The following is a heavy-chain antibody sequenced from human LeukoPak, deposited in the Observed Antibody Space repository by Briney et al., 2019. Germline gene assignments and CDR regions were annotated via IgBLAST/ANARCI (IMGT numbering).Heavy chain of an antibody. V-gene: IGHV4-38-2*01. CDR3: ARWGRYFDWLPSAFDI. J-gene: IGHJ3*02. CDR2: IYHSGST. CDR1: GYSISSGYY. D-gene: IGHD3-9*01. Sequence: SETLSLTCAVSGYSISSGYYWGWIRQPPGKGLEWIGSIYHSGSTYYNPSLKSRVTISVDTSKNQFSLKLSSVTAADTAVYYCARWGRYFDWLPSAFDIWGQGTMVTVSS.